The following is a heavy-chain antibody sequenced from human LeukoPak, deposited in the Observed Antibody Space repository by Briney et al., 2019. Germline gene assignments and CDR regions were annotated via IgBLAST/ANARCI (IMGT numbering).Heavy chain of an antibody. CDR1: GFTFSNYA. Sequence: PGGSLRLSCAASGFTFSNYAMSWVRQAPGKGLECVSGISGSGGSTYYADSVKGRFPISRDNPKNTLYLQMNSLRAEDTAIYYCAKGCGGSCYSEFDYWGQGTLVTVSS. V-gene: IGHV3-23*01. D-gene: IGHD2-15*01. CDR3: AKGCGGSCYSEFDY. CDR2: ISGSGGST. J-gene: IGHJ4*02.